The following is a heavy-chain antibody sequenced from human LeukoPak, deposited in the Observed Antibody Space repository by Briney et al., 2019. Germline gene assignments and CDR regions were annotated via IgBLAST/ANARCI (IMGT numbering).Heavy chain of an antibody. V-gene: IGHV1-18*01. CDR3: GREVLNSAVFEY. J-gene: IGHJ4*02. Sequence: ASVTVSCKASGYSFTSYGISWVRQAPGQGREWMGWTSAYNDHTNYAQKVQGRVTMTTDTSTSTAYMELRSLRPDDTAVYYCGREVLNSAVFEYWGQGTLVTVSS. D-gene: IGHD2/OR15-2a*01. CDR1: GYSFTSYG. CDR2: TSAYNDHT.